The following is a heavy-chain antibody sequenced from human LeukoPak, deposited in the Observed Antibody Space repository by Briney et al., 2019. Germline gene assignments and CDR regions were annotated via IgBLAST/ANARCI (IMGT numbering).Heavy chain of an antibody. CDR3: ARDGKSGPSYSWYFFDY. J-gene: IGHJ4*02. CDR2: INPSGGST. CDR1: GYTFTSYY. Sequence: GASVTVSFTSSGYTFTSYYMHWVRQPPGQGLEWMGIINPSGGSTSYAQKFQGRVTMARDTSTSTVYMELSSLRSEDTAVYYCARDGKSGPSYSWYFFDYWGQGTLVTVSS. D-gene: IGHD6-13*01. V-gene: IGHV1-46*01.